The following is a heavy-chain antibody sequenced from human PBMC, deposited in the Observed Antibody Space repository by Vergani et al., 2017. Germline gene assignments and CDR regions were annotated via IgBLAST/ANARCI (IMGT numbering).Heavy chain of an antibody. D-gene: IGHD2-2*01. V-gene: IGHV3-30*18. Sequence: VQLLESGGGLVQPGGSLRISCRASGFIISSYAMHWVRQAPGKGLEYLALISKDGREQFYGDSVRGRLTVSRDNFKATMYLQMNNVRVDDTAVYYCAKDGRRGDLTIVPATGFLDIWGQGTLVKVFS. CDR2: ISKDGREQ. CDR3: AKDGRRGDLTIVPATGFLDI. J-gene: IGHJ4*02. CDR1: GFIISSYA.